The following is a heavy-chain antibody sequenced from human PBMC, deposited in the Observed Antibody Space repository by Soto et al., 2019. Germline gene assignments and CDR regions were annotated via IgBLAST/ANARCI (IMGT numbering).Heavy chain of an antibody. CDR2: INPNSGGT. CDR1: GYTFTGYY. CDR3: ARGYYDILTGCSRGDAFDI. V-gene: IGHV1-2*04. Sequence: ASVKVSCKASGYTFTGYYMHWVRQAPGQGLEWMGWINPNSGGTNYAQKFQGWVTMTRDTSISTAYMELSRLRSDDTAVYYCARGYYDILTGCSRGDAFDIWGQGTMVTVSS. J-gene: IGHJ3*02. D-gene: IGHD3-9*01.